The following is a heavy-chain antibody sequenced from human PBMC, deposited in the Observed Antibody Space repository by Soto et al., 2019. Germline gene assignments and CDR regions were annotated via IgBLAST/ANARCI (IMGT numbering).Heavy chain of an antibody. V-gene: IGHV3-30-3*01. CDR2: ISYDGSNK. D-gene: IGHD6-13*01. CDR3: AREGRSSSWSGDVVY. Sequence: QVQLVESGGGVVQPGRSLRLSFAASGFTFSSYAMHWVRQAPGKGLEWVAVISYDGSNKYYADSVKGRFTISRDNSKNTLYLQMNSLRAEDTAVYYCAREGRSSSWSGDVVYWGQGTLFTVSS. J-gene: IGHJ4*02. CDR1: GFTFSSYA.